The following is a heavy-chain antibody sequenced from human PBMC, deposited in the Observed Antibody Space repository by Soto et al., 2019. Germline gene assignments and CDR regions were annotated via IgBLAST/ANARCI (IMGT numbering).Heavy chain of an antibody. CDR2: ISYDGSNK. V-gene: IGHV3-30*18. CDR1: GFTFSSYG. J-gene: IGHJ6*03. Sequence: GGSLRLSCAASGFTFSSYGMHWVRQAPGKGLEWVAVISYDGSNKYYADSVKGQFTISRDNSKNTLYLQMNSLRAEDTAVYYCAKDPGGIGYYYYYYYMDVWGKGTTVTVSS. CDR3: AKDPGGIGYYYYYYYMDV. D-gene: IGHD2-8*02.